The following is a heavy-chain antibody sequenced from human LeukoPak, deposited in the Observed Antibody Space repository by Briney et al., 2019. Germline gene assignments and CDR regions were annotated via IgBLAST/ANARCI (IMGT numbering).Heavy chain of an antibody. CDR1: GFTFSSYE. CDR2: SGNTGRTI. CDR3: VRGDRYFFDF. Sequence: GGSLRLSCAASGFTFSSYEMNWVRQAPGRGLEWVSYSGNTGRTIYYTDSAKGRFTISRDNAKNSLYLQMNSLRAEDTAIYYCVRGDRYFFDFWGQGTLVTVSS. J-gene: IGHJ4*02. V-gene: IGHV3-48*03.